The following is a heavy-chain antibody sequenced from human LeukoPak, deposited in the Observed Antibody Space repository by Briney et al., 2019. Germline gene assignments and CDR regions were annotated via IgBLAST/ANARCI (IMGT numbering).Heavy chain of an antibody. Sequence: GGSLRLSCAASGFTFSSYAMSWVRQAPGKGLEWVSAISGSGGSTYYADSVKGRFTISRDNSKNTLYLQMNSLRAEDTAIYYCAKRDGSGSLVFDYWGQGTLVTVSS. J-gene: IGHJ4*02. CDR2: ISGSGGST. CDR1: GFTFSSYA. V-gene: IGHV3-23*01. D-gene: IGHD3-10*01. CDR3: AKRDGSGSLVFDY.